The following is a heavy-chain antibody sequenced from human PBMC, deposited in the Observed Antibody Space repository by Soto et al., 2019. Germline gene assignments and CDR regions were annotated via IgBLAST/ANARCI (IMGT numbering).Heavy chain of an antibody. J-gene: IGHJ4*02. CDR2: INQDGSDK. D-gene: IGHD2-15*01. V-gene: IGHV3-7*01. CDR3: ARGYCSGGSCYGAGVDY. CDR1: GFSFSSYW. Sequence: EVQLVESGGGLVQPGGSLRLSCAASGFSFSSYWMSWVRQAPGRGLEWVANINQDGSDKYYVDSMKGRFTISRDNAKNSLYLQMNSLRAEDTAVYYCARGYCSGGSCYGAGVDYWGPGTLVTVSS.